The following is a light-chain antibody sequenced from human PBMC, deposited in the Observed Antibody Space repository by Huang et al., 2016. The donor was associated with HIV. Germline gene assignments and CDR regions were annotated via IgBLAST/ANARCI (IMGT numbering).Light chain of an antibody. V-gene: IGKV3-15*01. J-gene: IGKJ3*01. CDR3: QQYNNWPPEET. CDR2: GAS. Sequence: EIVMTQSPATLSVSPGERATLSCRASQSVSSNLAWYQQKPGQAPRLLIYGASTRSTGSPARFSGSGSGTEFTLTISSLQSEDFAVYYCQQYNNWPPEETFGPGTKVDIK. CDR1: QSVSSN.